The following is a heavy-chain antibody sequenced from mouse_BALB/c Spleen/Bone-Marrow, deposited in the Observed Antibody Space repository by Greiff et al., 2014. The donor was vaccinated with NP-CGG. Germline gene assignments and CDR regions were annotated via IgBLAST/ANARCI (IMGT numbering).Heavy chain of an antibody. D-gene: IGHD4-1*01. CDR1: GYTFTSYH. V-gene: IGHV1S56*01. CDR2: IYPGDGST. Sequence: QVQLQQSGPELVKPGASVKMSCKASGYTFTSYHIHWVKQRPGQGLEWIGWIYPGDGSTKYNEKFKGKTTLTADKSSSTAYMLLSSLTSEGSAIYFCARKENWAYAMDYWGQGTSVTVSS. CDR3: ARKENWAYAMDY. J-gene: IGHJ4*01.